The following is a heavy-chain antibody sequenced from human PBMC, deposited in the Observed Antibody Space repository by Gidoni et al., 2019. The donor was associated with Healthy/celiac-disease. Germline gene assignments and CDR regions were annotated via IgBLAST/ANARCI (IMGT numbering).Heavy chain of an antibody. Sequence: VQLLESGGGWVQPGGYLRLSCAASGFTFSSYAMSWVRQAPGKGVEWVSAISGSGGSTYYADSVKGRFTISRDNSKNTLYLQMNSLRDEDTAVYYCAKGLSYYYDSSGYFNDAFDIWGQGTMVTVSS. J-gene: IGHJ3*02. CDR1: GFTFSSYA. CDR3: AKGLSYYYDSSGYFNDAFDI. D-gene: IGHD3-22*01. CDR2: ISGSGGST. V-gene: IGHV3-23*01.